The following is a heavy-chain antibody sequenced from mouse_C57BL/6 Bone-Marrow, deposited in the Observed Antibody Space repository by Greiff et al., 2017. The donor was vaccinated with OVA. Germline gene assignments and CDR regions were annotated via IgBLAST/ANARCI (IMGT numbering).Heavy chain of an antibody. CDR2: INPSNGGT. Sequence: QVQLQQPGTELVKPGASVKLSCKASGYTFTSYWMHWVKQRPGHGLEWIGNINPSNGGTNYNEKFKSKATMTVDKSTSTAYMQLSSLTSEDSAVYYCARQLRLRPPFDYWGQGTTLTVSS. V-gene: IGHV1-53*01. D-gene: IGHD3-2*02. CDR1: GYTFTSYW. J-gene: IGHJ2*01. CDR3: ARQLRLRPPFDY.